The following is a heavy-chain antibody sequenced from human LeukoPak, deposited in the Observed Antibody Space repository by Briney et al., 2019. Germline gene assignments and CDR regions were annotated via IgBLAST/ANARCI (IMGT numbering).Heavy chain of an antibody. V-gene: IGHV4-4*07. Sequence: SETLSLTCTVSGGPISGYYWSWIRQPAGKGLEWIGRFSTRGIINYNPSLKSRVTMSVDTSKNHFSLKLRSVTAADTAVYYCARDLDGDSFYFDNWSQGTLVTVSS. CDR3: ARDLDGDSFYFDN. D-gene: IGHD7-27*01. CDR1: GGPISGYY. J-gene: IGHJ4*02. CDR2: FSTRGII.